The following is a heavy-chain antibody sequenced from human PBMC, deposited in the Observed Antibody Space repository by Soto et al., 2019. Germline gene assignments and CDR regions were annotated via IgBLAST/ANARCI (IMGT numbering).Heavy chain of an antibody. J-gene: IGHJ6*02. CDR1: GGSISSGGYY. V-gene: IGHV4-31*03. CDR2: IYYSGST. D-gene: IGHD5-12*01. Sequence: SETLSLTCTVSGGSISSGGYYWSWIRQHPGKGLEWIGYIYYSGSTYYNPSLKSRVTISVDTSKNQFSLKLSSVTAADTAVYYCARGGGMATIQKGYGMDVWGQGTTVTVSS. CDR3: ARGGGMATIQKGYGMDV.